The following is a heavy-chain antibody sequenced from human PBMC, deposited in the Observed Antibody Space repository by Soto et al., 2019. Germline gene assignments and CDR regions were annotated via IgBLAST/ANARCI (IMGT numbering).Heavy chain of an antibody. V-gene: IGHV1-3*01. J-gene: IGHJ3*02. CDR3: ARDSPRVVVVPATNSARAFDI. D-gene: IGHD2-2*01. CDR1: GYTFTSYA. CDR2: INAGNGNT. Sequence: ASVKVSCKDSGYTFTSYAMHWVRQAPGQRLEWMGWINAGNGNTKYSQKFQGRVTITRDTSASTAYMELSSLRSEDTAVYYCARDSPRVVVVPATNSARAFDIWGQGTMVTVSS.